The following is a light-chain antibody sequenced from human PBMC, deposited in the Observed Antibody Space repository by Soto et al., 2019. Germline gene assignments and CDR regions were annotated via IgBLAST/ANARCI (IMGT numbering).Light chain of an antibody. V-gene: IGLV1-40*01. CDR2: GNS. J-gene: IGLJ3*02. CDR1: SSNIGAGYD. Sequence: QSVLTQPPSVSGAPGQRVTISCTGSSSNIGAGYDVHWYQQLPGTDPKLLIYGNSNRPSGVPDRFSGSKSGTSASLAITGLQAEDEADYYCAAWDDRLYGRDWVFGGGTKLTVL. CDR3: AAWDDRLYGRDWV.